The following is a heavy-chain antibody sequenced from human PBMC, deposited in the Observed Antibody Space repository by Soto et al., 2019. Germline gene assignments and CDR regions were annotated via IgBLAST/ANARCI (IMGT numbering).Heavy chain of an antibody. D-gene: IGHD3-16*01. Sequence: GGSLRLSCAVSGFTVRSNHMTWVRQAPGKGLEWVSVVQSDGVTSYADSVKGRFTISRDDSKNTLHLQMNSLRVDDTAVYYCVNDLTGDSEFDCGGQEPVLTVS. CDR3: VNDLTGDSEFDC. CDR2: VQSDGVT. V-gene: IGHV3-66*01. J-gene: IGHJ4*02. CDR1: GFTVRSNH.